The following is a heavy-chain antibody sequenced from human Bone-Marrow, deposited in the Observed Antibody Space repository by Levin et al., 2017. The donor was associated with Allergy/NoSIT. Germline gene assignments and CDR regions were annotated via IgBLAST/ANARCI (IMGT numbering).Heavy chain of an antibody. D-gene: IGHD3-10*01. Sequence: GESLKISCAASGFTFSSYGMHWVRQAPGKGLEWVAVISYDGSNKYYADSVKGRFTISRDNSKNTLYLQMNSLRAEDTAVYYCAKQPYGSGSLIDYWGQGTLVTVSS. J-gene: IGHJ4*02. V-gene: IGHV3-30*18. CDR2: ISYDGSNK. CDR3: AKQPYGSGSLIDY. CDR1: GFTFSSYG.